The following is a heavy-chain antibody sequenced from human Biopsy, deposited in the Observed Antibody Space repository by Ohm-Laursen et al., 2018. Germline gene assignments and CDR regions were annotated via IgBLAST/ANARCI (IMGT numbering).Heavy chain of an antibody. CDR1: DFTFDDYA. J-gene: IGHJ5*02. Sequence: SLRLSCSASDFTFDDYAMSWVRQRPGKGLEWVSGITWNSGHIAYADSVKGRFTVPKENGKNSLYLHMNSLRAEDTAVYYCATEVVPAGIGGHWLDPWGQGTLVTVSS. CDR2: ITWNSGHI. CDR3: ATEVVPAGIGGHWLDP. D-gene: IGHD2-2*01. V-gene: IGHV3-9*01.